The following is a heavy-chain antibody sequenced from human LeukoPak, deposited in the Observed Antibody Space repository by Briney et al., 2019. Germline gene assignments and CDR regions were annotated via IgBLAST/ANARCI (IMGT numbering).Heavy chain of an antibody. J-gene: IGHJ4*02. Sequence: PGGSLRLSCAASGFTFSSYSMNWVRQAPGKGLEWVSSISSSSYIYYADSVKGRFTISRDNAKNSLYLQMNSLRAEDTAVYYCARGWSGAYVIDYWGQGTLVTVSS. CDR3: ARGWSGAYVIDY. V-gene: IGHV3-21*01. CDR2: ISSSSYI. CDR1: GFTFSSYS. D-gene: IGHD3-16*01.